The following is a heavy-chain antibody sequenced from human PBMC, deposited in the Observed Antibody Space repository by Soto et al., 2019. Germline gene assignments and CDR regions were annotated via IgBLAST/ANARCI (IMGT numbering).Heavy chain of an antibody. D-gene: IGHD4-17*01. Sequence: SVKVSCKASGGTFSSYAISWVRQAPGQGLEWMGGIIPIFGTANYAQEFQGRVTITADESTSTAYMELSSLRSEDTAVYYCARPHDYGFSIVTNYYYGMDVWGQGTTVTVSS. V-gene: IGHV1-69*13. CDR2: IIPIFGTA. J-gene: IGHJ6*02. CDR1: GGTFSSYA. CDR3: ARPHDYGFSIVTNYYYGMDV.